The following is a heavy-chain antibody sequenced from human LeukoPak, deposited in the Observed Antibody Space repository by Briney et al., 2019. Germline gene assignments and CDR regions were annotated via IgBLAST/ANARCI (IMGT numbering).Heavy chain of an antibody. CDR2: ISLNSGNL. CDR1: GFNFDDYA. Sequence: GGSLRLSCAASGFNFDDYAIHWVRRAPGKGLEWVSGISLNSGNLGYADSVKGRFTISRDNAKNSLYLQMNSLRAEDTALYYCAKAGLGLRYYYDSSGYGDVYYFDYWGQGTLVTVSS. CDR3: AKAGLGLRYYYDSSGYGDVYYFDY. D-gene: IGHD3-22*01. V-gene: IGHV3-9*01. J-gene: IGHJ4*02.